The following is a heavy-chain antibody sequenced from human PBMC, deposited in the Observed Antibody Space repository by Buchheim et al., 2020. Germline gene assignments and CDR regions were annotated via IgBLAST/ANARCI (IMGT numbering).Heavy chain of an antibody. D-gene: IGHD3-22*01. CDR1: GGSFSGYY. J-gene: IGHJ4*02. CDR3: ARGRGYDSSGYGPLYYFDY. Sequence: QVQLQQWGAGLLKPSETLSLTCAVYGGSFSGYYWSWIRQPPGKGLEWIGEINHSGSTNYNSSLKSRVTISVDTSKNQFSLKLSSVTAADTAVYYCARGRGYDSSGYGPLYYFDYWGQGTL. CDR2: INHSGST. V-gene: IGHV4-34*01.